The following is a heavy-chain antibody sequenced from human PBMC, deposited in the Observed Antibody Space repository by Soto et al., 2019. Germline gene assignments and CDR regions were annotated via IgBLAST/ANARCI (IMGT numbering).Heavy chain of an antibody. CDR2: IYHSGST. CDR1: GGSISSGGYS. V-gene: IGHV4-30-2*01. J-gene: IGHJ3*02. CDR3: ARDLGDGYNRGALDI. D-gene: IGHD3-10*01. Sequence: QLQLQESGSGLVKPSQTLSLTCAVSGGSISSGGYSWSWIRQPPGKGLEWIGYIYHSGSTYYNPSLKSRVTISVDRSKNQFSLKLSSVTAADTAVYYCARDLGDGYNRGALDIWGQGTMVTVSS.